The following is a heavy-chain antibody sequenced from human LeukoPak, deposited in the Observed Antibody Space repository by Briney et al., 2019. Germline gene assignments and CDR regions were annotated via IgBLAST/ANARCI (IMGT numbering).Heavy chain of an antibody. Sequence: SETLSLTCTVSGGSISSSSYYWGWIRQPPGKGLEWIGSIYYSGSTYYNPSLKSRVTISVDTSKNQFSLKLSSVTAADTAVYYCARSAPFGLGISLDYWGQGTLVTVSS. D-gene: IGHD7-27*01. V-gene: IGHV4-39*07. J-gene: IGHJ4*02. CDR2: IYYSGST. CDR1: GGSISSSSYY. CDR3: ARSAPFGLGISLDY.